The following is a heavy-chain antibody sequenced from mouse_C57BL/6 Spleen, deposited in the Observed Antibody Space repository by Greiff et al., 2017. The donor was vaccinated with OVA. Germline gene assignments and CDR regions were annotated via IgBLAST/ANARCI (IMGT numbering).Heavy chain of an antibody. V-gene: IGHV8-8*01. CDR1: GFSLSNFAMG. CDR3: ARITHDGYSYYFDY. J-gene: IGHJ2*01. Sequence: QVTLKVSGPGILQPSQTLSLTCSFSGFSLSNFAMGVGRIRQPSGKGLEWLAHIWWGDDKYNNPDMKSRLTIYKDTSKNHVFLKIVNVDTADTATYYCARITHDGYSYYFDYWGQGTTLTVSS. CDR2: IWWGDDK. D-gene: IGHD2-3*01.